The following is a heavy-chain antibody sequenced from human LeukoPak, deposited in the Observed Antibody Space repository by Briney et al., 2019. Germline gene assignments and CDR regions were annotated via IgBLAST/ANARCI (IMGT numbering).Heavy chain of an antibody. CDR3: GRLDDYDYSAW. Sequence: SETLSRTCTVSGCSISSSSYDWGWIRQPPGKGLEWIGSIYYSGSTYYNPSLKSRVTISVDKSKNQSSLKLSSVPAADTAVYFCGRLDDYDYSAWWGQGILVTVSS. V-gene: IGHV4-39*07. CDR1: GCSISSSSYD. CDR2: IYYSGST. D-gene: IGHD3-22*01. J-gene: IGHJ4*02.